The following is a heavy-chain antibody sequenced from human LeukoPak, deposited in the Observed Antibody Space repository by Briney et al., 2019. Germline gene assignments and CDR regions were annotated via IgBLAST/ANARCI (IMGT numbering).Heavy chain of an antibody. V-gene: IGHV3-23*01. CDR3: TKWDGTRDTSSWYGPLDS. CDR2: ISGRGGTT. D-gene: IGHD6-13*01. J-gene: IGHJ4*02. CDR1: GFTFSSYA. Sequence: PGGSLRLSCAASGFTFSSYAMNWVRQAPGKGLEWVSVISGRGGTTYYADSVKGRFTISRDNSKNTLYLQMNSLRAEDTAVYYCTKWDGTRDTSSWYGPLDSWGQGTLVTVSS.